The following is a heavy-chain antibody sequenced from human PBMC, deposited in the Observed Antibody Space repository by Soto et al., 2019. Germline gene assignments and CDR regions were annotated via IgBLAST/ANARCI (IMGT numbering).Heavy chain of an antibody. CDR2: ISAYNGNT. D-gene: IGHD3-9*01. V-gene: IGHV1-18*01. J-gene: IGHJ6*02. Sequence: SVKVSFKASCYTFTSYGISWVRQAPGQGLEWMGWISAYNGNTNYAQKLQGRVTMTTDTSTSTAYMELRSLRSDDTAVYYCARADYDILTGLVYGMDVWGQGTTVTVS. CDR1: CYTFTSYG. CDR3: ARADYDILTGLVYGMDV.